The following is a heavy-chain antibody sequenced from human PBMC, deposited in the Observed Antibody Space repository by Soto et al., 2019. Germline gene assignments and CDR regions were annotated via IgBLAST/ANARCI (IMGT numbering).Heavy chain of an antibody. CDR1: GFTFSSYS. CDR2: IYSGGTT. J-gene: IGHJ3*02. CDR3: ARGGSSGIPIGAFDI. Sequence: VGSLRLSCAASGFTFSSYSMNWVRQAPGKGLERVSVIYSGGTTYYADSVKGRFTISRDNSKNTLYLQMNSLRAEDTALYYCARGGSSGIPIGAFDIWGQGTMVTVSS. V-gene: IGHV3-66*01. D-gene: IGHD3-22*01.